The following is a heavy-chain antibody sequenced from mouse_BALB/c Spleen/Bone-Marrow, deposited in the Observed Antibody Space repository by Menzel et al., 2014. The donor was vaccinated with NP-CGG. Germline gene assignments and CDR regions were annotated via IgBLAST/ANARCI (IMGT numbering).Heavy chain of an antibody. D-gene: IGHD3-3*01. Sequence: VQLQQSEAALVKPGDSVKLSCKASGYTFTSYWLNWVKQRPGQGLEWIGAINPSNGRTNYNEKFKPKTTLTVDKSSNTADMQLNRLTSEDSAVYYLARKGAEDEYYWGEGSTLTGSS. CDR2: INPSNGRT. CDR1: GYTFTSYW. V-gene: IGHV1S81*02. CDR3: ARKGAEDEYY. J-gene: IGHJ2*01.